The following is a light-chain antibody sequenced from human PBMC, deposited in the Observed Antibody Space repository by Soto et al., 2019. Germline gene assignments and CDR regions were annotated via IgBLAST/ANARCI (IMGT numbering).Light chain of an antibody. Sequence: QSALTQPASVSGSPGQSITISCTGTSSDVGSYNLVSWYQQHPGKAPKLMIYEGSKRPSGVSNRFSGFKSGNTASLTISGLQAEDEADYYCCSYAGSSTFWVFGGGTKVTVL. CDR2: EGS. CDR1: SSDVGSYNL. V-gene: IGLV2-23*01. CDR3: CSYAGSSTFWV. J-gene: IGLJ3*02.